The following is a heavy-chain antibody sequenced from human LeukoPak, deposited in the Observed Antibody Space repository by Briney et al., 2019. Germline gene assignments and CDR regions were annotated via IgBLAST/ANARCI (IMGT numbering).Heavy chain of an antibody. CDR1: GGSISSYY. Sequence: SETLSLTCTVSGGSISSYYWSWIRQPPGKGLEWIGYIYYSGSTNYNPSLKNRVTMSVDTSKNQFSLKLSSVTAADTAVYYCARDKDYFDSGGAFDIWGQGTMVTVSS. CDR3: ARDKDYFDSGGAFDI. D-gene: IGHD3-22*01. J-gene: IGHJ3*02. V-gene: IGHV4-59*01. CDR2: IYYSGST.